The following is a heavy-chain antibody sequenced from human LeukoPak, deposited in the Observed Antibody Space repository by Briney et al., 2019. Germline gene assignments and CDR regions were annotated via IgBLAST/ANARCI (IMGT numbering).Heavy chain of an antibody. J-gene: IGHJ6*03. V-gene: IGHV3-23*01. CDR2: ISGSGGST. CDR1: GFTFSSYA. CDR3: ARDHQYSSSYYYYYMDV. D-gene: IGHD6-13*01. Sequence: GGSLRLSCAASGFTFSSYAMSWVRQAPGKGLEWVSAISGSGGSTYYADSVKGRFTISRDNAKNSLYLQMNSLRAEDTAVYFCARDHQYSSSYYYYYMDVWGKGTTVTISS.